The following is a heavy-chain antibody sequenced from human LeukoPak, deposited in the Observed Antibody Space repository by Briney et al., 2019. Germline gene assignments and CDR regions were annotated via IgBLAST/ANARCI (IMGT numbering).Heavy chain of an antibody. CDR3: ARRLTQYDCFDP. D-gene: IGHD2-2*01. CDR1: GDSVSSNSVT. V-gene: IGHV6-1*01. CDR2: TYYRSTLYN. J-gene: IGHJ5*02. Sequence: SQTLSLTCAISGDSVSSNSVTWNWIRQSPSRGLEWLGRTYYRSTLYNDYAVSVRGRITVNPDTSKNQFSLHLNSVTPEDTAVYYCARRLTQYDCFDPWGQGILVTVS.